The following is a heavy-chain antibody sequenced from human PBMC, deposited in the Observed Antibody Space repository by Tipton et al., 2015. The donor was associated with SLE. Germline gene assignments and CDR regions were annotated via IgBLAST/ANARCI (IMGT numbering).Heavy chain of an antibody. CDR1: GYNFPNYW. D-gene: IGHD6-13*01. CDR3: AKGTAAGGFDY. Sequence: QLVQSGAEVKKPGESLTISYKASGYNFPNYWIGWVRQMPGKGLEWMGISHPGDSDTRYSPSFQGQVTISADKSITTAFLQWSRLKASDSAMYYCAKGTAAGGFDYWGQGTLVTVPS. V-gene: IGHV5-51*03. CDR2: SHPGDSDT. J-gene: IGHJ4*02.